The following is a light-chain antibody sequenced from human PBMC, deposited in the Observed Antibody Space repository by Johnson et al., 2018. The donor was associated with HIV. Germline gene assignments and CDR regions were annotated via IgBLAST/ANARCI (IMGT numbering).Light chain of an antibody. J-gene: IGLJ1*01. CDR1: SSNIGNNY. CDR3: GTWDDSLSARYV. Sequence: QSVLTQPPSVSAAPGQKVTISCSGSSSNIGNNYVSWYQQLPGTAPKLLIYENTKRPSGIPDRFSGSKSGTSATLGITGLQTGDEADYYCGTWDDSLSARYVFGTGTKVTVL. CDR2: ENT. V-gene: IGLV1-51*02.